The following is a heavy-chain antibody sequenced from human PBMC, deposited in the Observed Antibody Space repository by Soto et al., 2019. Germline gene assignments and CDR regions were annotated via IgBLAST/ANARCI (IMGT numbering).Heavy chain of an antibody. Sequence: PGESLKISCKGSGFSFTNYWTSWVRQMPGKGLEWMGNIDPVDSYANYSPSFQGHVTFSVDTSISTAYLQWSSLKASDTAMYFCARIESIARNWFDPWGQGTQVTVSS. CDR1: GFSFTNYW. V-gene: IGHV5-10-1*01. CDR2: IDPVDSYA. D-gene: IGHD6-13*01. J-gene: IGHJ5*02. CDR3: ARIESIARNWFDP.